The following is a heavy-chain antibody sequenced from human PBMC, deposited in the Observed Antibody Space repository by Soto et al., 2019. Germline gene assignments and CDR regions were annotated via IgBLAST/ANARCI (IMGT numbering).Heavy chain of an antibody. Sequence: SETLSLTCTVSGGSISSSSYYWGWIRQPPGQGLEWIGSIYYSGTTYYNPSLKSRVTISVDTSKNQFSLKLSSVTAADTAVYYCARHRGYYDILTGYYTELNFDYWGQGTQVTVS. CDR1: GGSISSSSYY. CDR3: ARHRGYYDILTGYYTELNFDY. V-gene: IGHV4-39*01. J-gene: IGHJ4*02. D-gene: IGHD3-9*01. CDR2: IYYSGTT.